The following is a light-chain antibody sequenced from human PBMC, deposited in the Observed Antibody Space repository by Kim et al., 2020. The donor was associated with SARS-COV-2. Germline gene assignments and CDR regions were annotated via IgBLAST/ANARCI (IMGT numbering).Light chain of an antibody. Sequence: EIVLTQSPGTLSLSPGERATLSCRASQSVSSSYVAWYQQKRGQAPRLLIYAASSRATGIPDRFSGSGSGTDFTLTISRLETEDFAVYYCKQYGSSPVTFGQRTKVDIK. CDR3: KQYGSSPVT. CDR2: AAS. V-gene: IGKV3-20*01. CDR1: QSVSSSY. J-gene: IGKJ1*01.